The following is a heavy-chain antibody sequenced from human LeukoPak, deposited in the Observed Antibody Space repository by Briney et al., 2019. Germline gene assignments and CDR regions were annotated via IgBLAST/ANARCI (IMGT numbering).Heavy chain of an antibody. CDR3: ARKEGRTAAGFDY. J-gene: IGHJ4*02. Sequence: SETLSLTCTVSGGSISSYYWSWIRQPPGKGLEWIGYIYYSGSTNYNPSLKSRVTISVDTSKNQFSLKLSSVTAADTAVYYCARKEGRTAAGFDYWGQGTLVTVSS. CDR2: IYYSGST. CDR1: GGSISSYY. V-gene: IGHV4-59*01. D-gene: IGHD6-13*01.